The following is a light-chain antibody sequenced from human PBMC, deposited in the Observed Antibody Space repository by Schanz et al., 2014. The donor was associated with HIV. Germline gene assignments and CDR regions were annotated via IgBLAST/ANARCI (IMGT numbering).Light chain of an antibody. CDR1: SSDVGGYNY. CDR3: STYTTSKTWV. J-gene: IGLJ3*02. Sequence: QSALTQPPSASGSPGQSVTISCTGTSSDVGGYNYVSWYQQHPGKAPKLMIYEVSNRPSGVSNRFSGSKSGNTASLTISGLQAEDEAEYYCSTYTTSKTWVFGGGTKLTVL. V-gene: IGLV2-14*01. CDR2: EVS.